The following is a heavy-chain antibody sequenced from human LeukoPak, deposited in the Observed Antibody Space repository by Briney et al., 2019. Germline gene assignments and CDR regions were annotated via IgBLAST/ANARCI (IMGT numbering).Heavy chain of an antibody. CDR1: GFTFSSYW. CDR3: ARDRGYDILTGYLDAFDI. V-gene: IGHV3-66*01. J-gene: IGHJ3*02. Sequence: GGSLRLSCAASGFTFSSYWMSWVRQAPGKGLEWVSVIYSGGSTYYADSVKGRFTISRDNSKNTLYLQMNSLRAEDTAVYYCARDRGYDILTGYLDAFDIWGQGTMVTVSS. D-gene: IGHD3-9*01. CDR2: IYSGGST.